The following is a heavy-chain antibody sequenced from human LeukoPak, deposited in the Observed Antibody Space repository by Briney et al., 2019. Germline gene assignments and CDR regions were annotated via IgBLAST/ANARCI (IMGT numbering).Heavy chain of an antibody. D-gene: IGHD3-10*01. J-gene: IGHJ4*02. CDR2: INQDGSEK. V-gene: IGHV3-7*01. CDR3: ARDQSEGVGGSGSLDF. CDR1: GFTFSRFW. Sequence: GGSLRLSCVDSGFTFSRFWMSWVRQAPGKGLEWVANINQDGSEKNYVDSVKGRFAISRDNAKKSMYLEMNSLRVEDTAVYYCARDQSEGVGGSGSLDFGGQGTLVTVSS.